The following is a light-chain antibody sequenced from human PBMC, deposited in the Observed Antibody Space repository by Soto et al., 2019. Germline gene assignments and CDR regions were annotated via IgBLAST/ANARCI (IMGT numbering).Light chain of an antibody. CDR1: SSNIGGRT. CDR3: ASWGDSLTAHG. J-gene: IGLJ1*01. CDR2: NNN. Sequence: SVLTQPPSASGTPGQRVTISCSGSSSNIGGRTVNWYQQVPGTAPKLLIYNNNQRPSGVPDRFSGSKSGTSASLAITGLQSEDEADYYCASWGDSLTAHGFGAGTKVTVL. V-gene: IGLV1-44*01.